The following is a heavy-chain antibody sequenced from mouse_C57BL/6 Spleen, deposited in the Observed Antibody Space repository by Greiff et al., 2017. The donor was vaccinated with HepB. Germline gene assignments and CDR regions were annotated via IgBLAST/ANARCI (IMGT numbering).Heavy chain of an antibody. D-gene: IGHD1-1*01. CDR1: GFTFSDYG. J-gene: IGHJ2*01. Sequence: EVKLMESGGGLVKPGGSLKLSCAASGFTFSDYGMHWVRQAPEKGLEWVAYISSGSSTIYYADTVKGRFTISRDNAKNTLFLQMNSLRSEDTAMYYCARDYYGSRYFDYWGQGTTLTVSS. V-gene: IGHV5-17*01. CDR2: ISSGSSTI. CDR3: ARDYYGSRYFDY.